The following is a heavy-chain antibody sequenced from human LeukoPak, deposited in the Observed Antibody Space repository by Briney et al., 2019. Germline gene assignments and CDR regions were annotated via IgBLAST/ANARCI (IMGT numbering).Heavy chain of an antibody. CDR2: INTNGDRT. Sequence: PGGSLRLSCAASGFTFTDYAVTWVRQAPGKGLEWVSGINTNGDRTSYADSVKGRFTISRDNSKNTLYLQMNSLRAEDTAVYYCAKDLATFFYWGQGTLVTVSS. V-gene: IGHV3-23*01. CDR3: AKDLATFFY. J-gene: IGHJ4*02. CDR1: GFTFTDYA. D-gene: IGHD3-3*01.